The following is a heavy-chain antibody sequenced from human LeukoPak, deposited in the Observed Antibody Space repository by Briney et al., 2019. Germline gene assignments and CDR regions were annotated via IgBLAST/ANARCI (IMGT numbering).Heavy chain of an antibody. V-gene: IGHV3-30*07. CDR3: LRGDSRDY. CDR2: ISYDGSNK. Sequence: PGGSLRLSCAASGFTFSSYAMHWVRQAPGKGLEWVAVISYDGSNKYYADSVKGRFTISRDNAQNSLYLQMNSLRADDAAVYYCLRGDSRDYWGQGTLVTVSS. D-gene: IGHD3-22*01. CDR1: GFTFSSYA. J-gene: IGHJ4*02.